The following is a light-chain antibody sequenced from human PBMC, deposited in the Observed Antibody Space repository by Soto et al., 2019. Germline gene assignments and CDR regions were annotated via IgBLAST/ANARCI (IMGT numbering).Light chain of an antibody. CDR1: SSDVGGYNY. CDR2: EVF. V-gene: IGLV2-8*01. CDR3: SSYGGSNTYV. J-gene: IGLJ1*01. Sequence: QSVLTQPPSASGSPGQSVTISWTGTSSDVGGYNYVSWYQQHPGKAPKLMIYEVFRRPSGVPDRFSGSKSGNTASLTVSGLQAEDEADYYCSSYGGSNTYVFGPGTKLTVL.